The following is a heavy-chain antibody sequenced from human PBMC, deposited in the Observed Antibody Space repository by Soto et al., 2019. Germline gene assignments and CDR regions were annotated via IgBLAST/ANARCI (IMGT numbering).Heavy chain of an antibody. Sequence: PGGSLRLSCAASGFTFSSYAMHWVRQAPGKGLEWVAVISYDGSNKYYADSVKGRFTISRDNSKNTLYLQMNSLRAEDTAVYYCAKDQVVATTTPWYFDYWGQGTLVTVSS. J-gene: IGHJ4*02. CDR2: ISYDGSNK. D-gene: IGHD5-12*01. CDR3: AKDQVVATTTPWYFDY. V-gene: IGHV3-30*18. CDR1: GFTFSSYA.